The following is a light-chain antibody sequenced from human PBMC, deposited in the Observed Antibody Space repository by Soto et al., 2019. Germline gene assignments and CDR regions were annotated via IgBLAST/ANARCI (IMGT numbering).Light chain of an antibody. V-gene: IGKV3-15*01. Sequence: DIVLTQSPGTLSLSPGDRATPTCRASHRASNDFLAWYQQKPGQAPRLLIYGATTRATGIPARFSGSGSGTEFTLTISSLQSEDLAVYYCQQYNNWPRTFGQGTKVDIK. J-gene: IGKJ1*01. CDR1: HRASNDF. CDR3: QQYNNWPRT. CDR2: GAT.